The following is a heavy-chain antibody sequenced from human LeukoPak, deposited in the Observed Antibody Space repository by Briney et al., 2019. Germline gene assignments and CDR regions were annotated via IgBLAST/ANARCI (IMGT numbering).Heavy chain of an antibody. J-gene: IGHJ4*02. CDR3: AKDGGGYYGSARGHYFDY. CDR2: ISGSGGST. V-gene: IGHV3-23*01. CDR1: GFTFSSYA. D-gene: IGHD3-10*01. Sequence: PGGSLRLSCAASGFTFSSYAMSWVRQAPGKGLEWVSAISGSGGSTYYADSVKGRFTIPRDNSKNTLYLQMNSLRAEDAAVYYCAKDGGGYYGSARGHYFDYWGQGTLVTVSS.